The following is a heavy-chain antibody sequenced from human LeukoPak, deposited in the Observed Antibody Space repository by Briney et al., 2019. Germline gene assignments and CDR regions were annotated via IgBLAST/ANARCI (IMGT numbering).Heavy chain of an antibody. V-gene: IGHV3-23*01. D-gene: IGHD6-6*01. Sequence: GGSLRLSRAASGFTFSSCAMSWVRQPPAKGLEWVSAMSGSSASTYYAGSVKGRFTSSRDNSKSTLFLQMNSLRAEDTAVYYCAKGTYSSSPRDYWGQGTLVTVSS. CDR1: GFTFSSCA. CDR3: AKGTYSSSPRDY. J-gene: IGHJ4*02. CDR2: MSGSSAST.